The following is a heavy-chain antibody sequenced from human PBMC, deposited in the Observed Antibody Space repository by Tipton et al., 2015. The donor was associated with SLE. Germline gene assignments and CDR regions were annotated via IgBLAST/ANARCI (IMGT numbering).Heavy chain of an antibody. CDR1: GGSISSSSYY. CDR2: FYYSGST. D-gene: IGHD4-17*01. V-gene: IGHV4-39*07. CDR3: ARGAFNGDFSRRYFDL. J-gene: IGHJ2*01. Sequence: TLSLTCTVSGGSISSSSYYWGWIRQPPGKGLEWIGSFYYSGSTYYNPSLKSRGTISIDTSKNQFSLNLTSVTGADTAGYYCARGAFNGDFSRRYFDLWGRGTLVTVSS.